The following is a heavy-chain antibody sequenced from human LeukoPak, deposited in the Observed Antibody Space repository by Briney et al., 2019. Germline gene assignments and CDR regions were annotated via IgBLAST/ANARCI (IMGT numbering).Heavy chain of an antibody. CDR1: DDSIKNYF. Sequence: PSETLSLTCTVSDDSIKNYFWTRIRQSPGKGLEWIGYVFYSGSTSYNPSLRSRLTMSVDMSKSQFSLNLKSVTAADTAVYYCARGTRRYYDGSGYYYGEFDYWGQGILVTVSS. J-gene: IGHJ4*02. CDR3: ARGTRRYYDGSGYYYGEFDY. D-gene: IGHD3-22*01. V-gene: IGHV4-59*01. CDR2: VFYSGST.